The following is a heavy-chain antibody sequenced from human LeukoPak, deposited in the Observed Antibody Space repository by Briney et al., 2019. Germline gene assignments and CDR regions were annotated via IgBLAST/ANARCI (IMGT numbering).Heavy chain of an antibody. CDR2: IYTSGST. CDR1: GGSISSYY. D-gene: IGHD3-22*01. J-gene: IGHJ6*02. V-gene: IGHV4-4*07. Sequence: SETLSLTCTVSGGSISSYYWSWIRQPAGKGLEWIGRIYTSGSTNYNPSLKSRVTISVDTSKNQFSLKLSSVTAADTAVYYCAARYDSSGYYWNYYYGMDVWGQGTTVTVSS. CDR3: AARYDSSGYYWNYYYGMDV.